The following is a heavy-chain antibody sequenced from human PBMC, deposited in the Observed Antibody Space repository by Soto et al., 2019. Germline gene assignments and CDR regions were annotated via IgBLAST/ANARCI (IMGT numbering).Heavy chain of an antibody. CDR1: GFTFSSYA. D-gene: IGHD2-15*01. J-gene: IGHJ4*02. CDR3: ARDMRGLSAFDY. V-gene: IGHV3-30-3*01. CDR2: ISYDGSNK. Sequence: GSLRLSCAASGFTFSSYAMHWVRQAPGKGLEWVAVISYDGSNKYYADSVKGRFTISRDNSKNTLYLQMNSLRAEDTAVYYCARDMRGLSAFDYWGQGTLVTVSS.